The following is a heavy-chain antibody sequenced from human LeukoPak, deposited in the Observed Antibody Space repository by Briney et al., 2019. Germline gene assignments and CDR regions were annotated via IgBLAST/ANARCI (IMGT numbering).Heavy chain of an antibody. CDR3: ARGAFSNGNSKIPTPIKQLDY. CDR2: INHSGST. D-gene: IGHD1-14*01. V-gene: IGHV4-34*01. J-gene: IGHJ4*02. CDR1: GGSISGYY. Sequence: PSETLSPTCTVSGGSISGYYWSWIRQPPGKGLEWIGEINHSGSTNYNPSLKSRVTISVDTSKNQFSLKLSSVTAADTAVYYCARGAFSNGNSKIPTPIKQLDYWGQGTLVTVSS.